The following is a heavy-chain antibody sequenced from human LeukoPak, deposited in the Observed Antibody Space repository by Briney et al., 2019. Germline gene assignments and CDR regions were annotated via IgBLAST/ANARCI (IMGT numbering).Heavy chain of an antibody. V-gene: IGHV3-23*01. J-gene: IGHJ2*01. Sequence: GGSLRLSCAASGFTFRNYAMMWVRQVPGKGLEWVSALSGNGASTYYADSVKGRFTISRDNSRKTLYLQMNSLRAEDTAVYYCARVDSSWCPRYFDLWGRGTLVTVSS. CDR3: ARVDSSWCPRYFDL. D-gene: IGHD6-13*01. CDR1: GFTFRNYA. CDR2: LSGNGAST.